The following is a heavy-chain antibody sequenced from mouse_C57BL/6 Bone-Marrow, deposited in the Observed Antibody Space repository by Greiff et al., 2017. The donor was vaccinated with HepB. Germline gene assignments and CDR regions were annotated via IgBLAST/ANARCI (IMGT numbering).Heavy chain of an antibody. V-gene: IGHV7-1*01. J-gene: IGHJ3*01. CDR3: ARDDYYGSSYAWFAY. CDR1: GFTFSDFY. D-gene: IGHD1-1*01. CDR2: SRNKANDYTT. Sequence: EVHLVESGGGLVQSGRSLRLSCATSGFTFSDFYMEWVRQAPGKGLEWIAASRNKANDYTTEYSASVKGRFIVSRDTSQSILYLQMNALRAEDTAIYYGARDDYYGSSYAWFAYWGQGTLVTVSA.